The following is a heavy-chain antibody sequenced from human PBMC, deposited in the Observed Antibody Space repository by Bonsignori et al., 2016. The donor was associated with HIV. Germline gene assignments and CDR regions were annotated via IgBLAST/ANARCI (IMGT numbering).Heavy chain of an antibody. CDR1: GGSFSGYY. CDR2: INHSGST. Sequence: SETLSLTCAVYGGSFSGYYWSWIRQPPGKGLEWIGEINHSGSTNYNPSLKSRVTISVDTSKNQFSLKLSSVTAADTAVYYCARVNYYGSGTYSIYYYYYYMDVWGQRDHGHRLL. V-gene: IGHV4-34*01. CDR3: ARVNYYGSGTYSIYYYYYYMDV. J-gene: IGHJ6*03. D-gene: IGHD3-10*01.